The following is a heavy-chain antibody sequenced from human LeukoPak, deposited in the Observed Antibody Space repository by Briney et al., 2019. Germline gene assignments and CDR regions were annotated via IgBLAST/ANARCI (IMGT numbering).Heavy chain of an antibody. J-gene: IGHJ4*02. CDR1: GFTFSSYW. Sequence: GGSLRLSCAASGFTFSSYWMHWVRQAPGKGLVWVSRTISDGSSTSYADSVKGRFTISRDNAKNTLFLQMNSLRAEDTAVYYCARARSGWNDVLGIDYWGQGTLVTVSS. V-gene: IGHV3-74*01. D-gene: IGHD1-1*01. CDR3: ARARSGWNDVLGIDY. CDR2: TISDGSST.